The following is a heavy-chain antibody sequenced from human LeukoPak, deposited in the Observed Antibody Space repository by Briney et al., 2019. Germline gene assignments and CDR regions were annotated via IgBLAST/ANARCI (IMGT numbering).Heavy chain of an antibody. CDR2: INPSNGGT. Sequence: GASVTVSCKASDYSFNGYYLHWVRQAPGQGLEWMAWINPSNGGTNYAQKFQGRVAVTRDSSISTAYMELSRLRSDDTAVYFCARDAARVLDYWGQGTLVTVSS. J-gene: IGHJ4*02. V-gene: IGHV1-2*02. CDR3: ARDAARVLDY. D-gene: IGHD4/OR15-4a*01. CDR1: DYSFNGYY.